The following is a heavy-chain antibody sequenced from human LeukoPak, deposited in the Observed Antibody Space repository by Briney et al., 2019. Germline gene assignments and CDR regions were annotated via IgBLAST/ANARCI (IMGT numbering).Heavy chain of an antibody. CDR3: AKDRVGARYYFDY. Sequence: GGSLRLSXAASGFTFSSYAMSWVRQAPGKGLEWVSAISGSGGSTYYADSVKGRFTISRDNSKNTLYLQMNSLRAEDTAVYYCAKDRVGARYYFDYWGQGTLVTVSS. V-gene: IGHV3-23*01. CDR2: ISGSGGST. D-gene: IGHD1-26*01. J-gene: IGHJ4*02. CDR1: GFTFSSYA.